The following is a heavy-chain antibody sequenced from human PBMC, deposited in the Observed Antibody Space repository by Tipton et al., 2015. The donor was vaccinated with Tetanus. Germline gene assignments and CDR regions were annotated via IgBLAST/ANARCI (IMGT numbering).Heavy chain of an antibody. D-gene: IGHD3-3*01. CDR3: ARGAIFGVLTYRAFDI. CDR2: IYYSGT. Sequence: TLSLTCTVSGGSITSNSDYWSWIRQPPGKGLEWIGSIYYSGTYYNPSLKSRVTISVDTSKNQFSLRLNSVSAADTAVYYCARGAIFGVLTYRAFDIWGQGTMVTVSS. CDR1: GGSITSNSDY. J-gene: IGHJ3*02. V-gene: IGHV4-39*07.